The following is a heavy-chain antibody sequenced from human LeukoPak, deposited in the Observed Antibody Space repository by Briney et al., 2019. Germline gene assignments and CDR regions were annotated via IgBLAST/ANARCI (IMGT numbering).Heavy chain of an antibody. CDR2: ISTRGTTI. D-gene: IGHD3-10*01. V-gene: IGHV3-48*01. CDR3: ATESVLHGSGST. Sequence: GSMRLSCEASGFPFSSYSMNWVRQAPGKGLESISYISTRGTTIYYADSVKGRFTISRDNAKNSLYLEMNSLRVEDTAVYYCATESVLHGSGSTWGQGTLITVSS. CDR1: GFPFSSYS. J-gene: IGHJ4*02.